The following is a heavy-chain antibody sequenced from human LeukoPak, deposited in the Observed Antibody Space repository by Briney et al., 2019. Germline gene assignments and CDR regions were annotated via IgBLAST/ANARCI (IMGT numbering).Heavy chain of an antibody. CDR1: GDSISSYY. Sequence: PSETLSLTCTVSGDSISSYYWSWIRQPPGKGLEWIGYIYYSVSTNCNPSLKSRVTISVDTSKNQFSLKVSSVTAADTAVYYCASLHGYGSGRPWGQGTLVTVSS. V-gene: IGHV4-59*08. D-gene: IGHD3-10*01. CDR3: ASLHGYGSGRP. J-gene: IGHJ5*02. CDR2: IYYSVST.